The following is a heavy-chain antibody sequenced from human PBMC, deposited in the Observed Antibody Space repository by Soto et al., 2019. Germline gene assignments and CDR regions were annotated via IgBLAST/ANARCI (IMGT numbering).Heavy chain of an antibody. J-gene: IGHJ3*02. CDR3: ARVRITFGVVLHAFDI. V-gene: IGHV1-3*01. CDR1: GYTFTSYA. CDR2: INAGTGNT. D-gene: IGHD3-16*01. Sequence: QVQLGQSGAEVKKPGASAKVSCKASGYTFTSYAMHWVRQAPGQRLEWKGWINAGTGNTKYSQKFQGRVPITRDTSASTAYMELSSLRSEDTAVYYCARVRITFGVVLHAFDIWGQGTMVTVSS.